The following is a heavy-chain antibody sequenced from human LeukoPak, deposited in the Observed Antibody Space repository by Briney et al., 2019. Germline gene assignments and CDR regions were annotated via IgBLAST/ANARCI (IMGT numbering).Heavy chain of an antibody. D-gene: IGHD6-19*01. V-gene: IGHV3-33*01. Sequence: GGSLILSCAASGFTFSNYAMHWVRQAPGKGLEWVAVIWYDGSNKYYADSVKGRFTISRDNSKNTLFLQMNSLRVEDTAVYYCARADHGWYTFDYWGQGTLVTVPS. CDR2: IWYDGSNK. CDR3: ARADHGWYTFDY. CDR1: GFTFSNYA. J-gene: IGHJ4*02.